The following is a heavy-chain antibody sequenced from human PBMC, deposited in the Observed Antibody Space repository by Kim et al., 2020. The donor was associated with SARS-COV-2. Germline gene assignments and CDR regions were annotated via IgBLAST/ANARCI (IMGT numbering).Heavy chain of an antibody. Sequence: ASVKVSCKASGYTFTSYGISWVRQAPGQGLEWMGWISAYNGNTNYAQKLQGRVTMTTDTSTSTAYMELRSLRSDDTAVYYCARDSVEMATIVLAFDIWGQGTMVTVSS. J-gene: IGHJ3*02. CDR2: ISAYNGNT. CDR1: GYTFTSYG. CDR3: ARDSVEMATIVLAFDI. V-gene: IGHV1-18*04. D-gene: IGHD5-12*01.